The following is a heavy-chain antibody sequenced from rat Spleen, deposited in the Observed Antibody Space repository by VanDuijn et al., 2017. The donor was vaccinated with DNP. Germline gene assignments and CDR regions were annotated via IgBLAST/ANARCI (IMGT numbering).Heavy chain of an antibody. Sequence: EVQLVESGGVLVQPGRCLKLSCAASGFTLSNYDLAWVRQAPKKGLEWVATISYDGSSTYYRDSVKGRFTISRDNAKSTLYLQMDSLRSEDTATYYCASLNNYNWFAYWGQGTLVTVSS. D-gene: IGHD1-10*01. J-gene: IGHJ3*01. V-gene: IGHV5-7*01. CDR1: GFTLSNYD. CDR3: ASLNNYNWFAY. CDR2: ISYDGSST.